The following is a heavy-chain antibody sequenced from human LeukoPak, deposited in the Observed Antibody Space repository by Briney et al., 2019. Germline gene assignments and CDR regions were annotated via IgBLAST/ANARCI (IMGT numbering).Heavy chain of an antibody. J-gene: IGHJ6*03. CDR1: GGSISSYY. Sequence: PSETLSLTCTVSGGSISSYYWSWIRQPPGKGLEWIGYIYYSGSTNYNPSLKSRVTISVDTSKNQFSLKLSSVTAADTAVYYCARLTLGWSGPLTSGYYYYYMDVWGKGTTVTVSS. CDR3: ARLTLGWSGPLTSGYYYYYMDV. CDR2: IYYSGST. V-gene: IGHV4-59*01. D-gene: IGHD3-3*01.